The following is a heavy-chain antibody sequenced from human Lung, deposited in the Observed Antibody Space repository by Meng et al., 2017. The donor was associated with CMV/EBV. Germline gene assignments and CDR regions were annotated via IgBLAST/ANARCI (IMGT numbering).Heavy chain of an antibody. CDR1: GFTFGDYA. CDR2: IRSKAYGGTT. V-gene: IGHV3-49*04. CDR3: TRLRYYDFWSGYRAPSYFDY. D-gene: IGHD3-3*01. Sequence: SXRLXXTASGFTFGDYAMSWVRQAPGKGLEWVGFIRSKAYGGTTEYAASVKGRFTISRDDSKSIAYLQMNSLKTEDTAVYYCTRLRYYDFWSGYRAPSYFDYWGQGTLVXVSS. J-gene: IGHJ4*02.